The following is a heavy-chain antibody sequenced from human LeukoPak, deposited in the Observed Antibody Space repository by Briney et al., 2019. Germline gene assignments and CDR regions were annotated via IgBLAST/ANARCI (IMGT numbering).Heavy chain of an antibody. CDR2: IYTSGST. J-gene: IGHJ6*02. D-gene: IGHD3-16*02. CDR1: GGSISSYY. Sequence: PSETLSLTCTVSGGSISSYYWSWIRQPAGKGLEWIGRIYTSGSTNYNPSLKSRVTMSVDTSKNQFSLKLSSVTAADTAVYYCARDTDVYYDSVWGSYRLAYYYGMDVWGQGTTVTVSS. V-gene: IGHV4-4*07. CDR3: ARDTDVYYDSVWGSYRLAYYYGMDV.